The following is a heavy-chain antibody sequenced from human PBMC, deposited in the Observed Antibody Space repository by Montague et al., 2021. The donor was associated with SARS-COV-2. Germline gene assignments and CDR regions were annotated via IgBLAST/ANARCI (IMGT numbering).Heavy chain of an antibody. CDR1: GGSISSYY. J-gene: IGHJ4*02. V-gene: IGHV4-4*07. D-gene: IGHD5-12*01. Sequence: SETLSLTCTVSGGSISSYYWSWIRQSAGKGLEWIGCLYNTGSTNYNSALEGRVTMSVDTSRNQFYLNLTSVTAADSAVYYCANRGLRYQRGVWYYFDYWGQGTLVTVSS. CDR3: ANRGLRYQRGVWYYFDY. CDR2: LYNTGST.